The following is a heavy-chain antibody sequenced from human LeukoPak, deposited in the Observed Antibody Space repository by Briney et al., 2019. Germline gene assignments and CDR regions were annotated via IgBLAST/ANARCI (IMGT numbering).Heavy chain of an antibody. CDR2: INHSGST. CDR1: GGSFSGYY. J-gene: IGHJ4*02. Sequence: SETLSLTCAVYGGSFSGYYWSWIRQPPGKGLEWIGEINHSGSTNYNPSLKSRVTISVDTSKNQFSLKLSSVTAADTAVYYCARGNYDYYDHWGQGTLVTVSS. V-gene: IGHV4-34*01. CDR3: ARGNYDYYDH. D-gene: IGHD1-7*01.